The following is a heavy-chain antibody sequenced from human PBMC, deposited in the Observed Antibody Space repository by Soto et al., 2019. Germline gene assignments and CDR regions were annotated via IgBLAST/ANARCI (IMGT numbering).Heavy chain of an antibody. D-gene: IGHD5-18*01. CDR2: TDIDGSFT. Sequence: PGGSLRLSCVASGFTFSSYWMHWVRRTPGQGLVWISHTDIDGSFTTYADSVKGRFTISRDNSKNTLYLQMNSLRAEDTAVYYCAKDSGYSYGYDYFDYWGQGTLVTVSS. CDR3: AKDSGYSYGYDYFDY. CDR1: GFTFSSYW. J-gene: IGHJ4*02. V-gene: IGHV3-74*01.